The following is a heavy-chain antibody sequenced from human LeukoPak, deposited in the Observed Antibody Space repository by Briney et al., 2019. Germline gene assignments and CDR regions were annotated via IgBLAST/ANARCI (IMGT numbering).Heavy chain of an antibody. J-gene: IGHJ4*02. CDR1: GYSISSSYY. Sequence: KTSETLSLTCTVSGYSISSSYYWGWIRQPPGKGLEWIGSIYHSGTTNYNPSLRRRVTISVDKSKSQFSLRLSSVTAADTAVYYCARLQFSSGSLDYWGQGTLVTVSS. CDR3: ARLQFSSGSLDY. V-gene: IGHV4-38-2*02. D-gene: IGHD6-19*01. CDR2: IYHSGTT.